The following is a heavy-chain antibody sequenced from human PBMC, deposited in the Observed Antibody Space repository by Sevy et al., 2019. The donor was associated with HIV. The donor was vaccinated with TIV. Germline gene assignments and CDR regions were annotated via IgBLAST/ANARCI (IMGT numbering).Heavy chain of an antibody. D-gene: IGHD3-3*01. J-gene: IGHJ6*02. CDR1: GFTFSSYA. Sequence: GGSLRLSCAASGFTFSSYAMYWVRQAPGKGLEWVALISDDGSKKFYADSVKGRFIVSRDNSKNTMFLQMNSLRGEDTAVYYCARDTIFGVVIYYYYYGMDVWGQGTTVTVSS. V-gene: IGHV3-30*04. CDR2: ISDDGSKK. CDR3: ARDTIFGVVIYYYYYGMDV.